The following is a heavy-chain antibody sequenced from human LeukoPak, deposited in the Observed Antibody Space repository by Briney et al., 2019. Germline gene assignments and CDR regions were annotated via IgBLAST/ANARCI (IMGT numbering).Heavy chain of an antibody. Sequence: ASVRVCCKTSGYTFDDYYVHCLRQAPGQWLEWMGRNNPSTGGTDFAQKFQGKVSMTRDTSISTAYMELSRLGSDDTAVYYCATLGEDKTDTPFDYWGQGTLVTVSS. D-gene: IGHD3-16*01. J-gene: IGHJ4*02. CDR3: ATLGEDKTDTPFDY. V-gene: IGHV1-2*06. CDR1: GYTFDDYY. CDR2: NNPSTGGT.